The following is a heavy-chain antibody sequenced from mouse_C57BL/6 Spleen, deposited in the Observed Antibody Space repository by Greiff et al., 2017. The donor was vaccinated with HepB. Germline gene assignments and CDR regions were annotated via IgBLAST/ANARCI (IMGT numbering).Heavy chain of an antibody. CDR2: INPNNGGT. D-gene: IGHD1-1*01. Sequence: EVQLQQSGPELVKPGASVKMSCKASGYTFTDYNMHWVKQSHGKSLEWIGYINPNNGGTSYNQKFKGKATLTVNKSSSTAYMELRSLTSEDSAVYYWARGSLLLRSAWFAYWGQGTLVTVSA. CDR3: ARGSLLLRSAWFAY. CDR1: GYTFTDYN. V-gene: IGHV1-22*01. J-gene: IGHJ3*01.